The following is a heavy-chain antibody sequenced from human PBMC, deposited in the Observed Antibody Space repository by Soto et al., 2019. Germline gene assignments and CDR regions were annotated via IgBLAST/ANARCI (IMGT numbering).Heavy chain of an antibody. V-gene: IGHV3-23*01. CDR3: VKAERITMVRGVIDY. J-gene: IGHJ4*02. CDR2: ISGSGGST. Sequence: GGSLRLSCAASGFTFSSYAMSWVRQAPGKGLEWVSAISGSGGSTYYADSVKGRFTISRDNSKNTLYLQMNSLRAEDTAVYYCVKAERITMVRGVIDYWGQGTLVTVSS. D-gene: IGHD3-10*01. CDR1: GFTFSSYA.